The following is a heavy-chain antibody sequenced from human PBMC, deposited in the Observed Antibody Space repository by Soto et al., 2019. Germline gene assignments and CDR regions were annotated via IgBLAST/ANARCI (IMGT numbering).Heavy chain of an antibody. CDR2: IYPNSGGT. D-gene: IGHD3-10*01. CDR3: ARDFPSPARMVRGVITTHSAFDI. J-gene: IGHJ3*02. V-gene: IGHV1-2*04. CDR1: GYTFTGYY. Sequence: GASVKVSCKASGYTFTGYYMHWVRQAPGQGLEWMRWIYPNSGGTNYAQMFQGWVTMTRDTSISTAYMELSRLRSDDTAVYYCARDFPSPARMVRGVITTHSAFDIWGQGTMVTVSS.